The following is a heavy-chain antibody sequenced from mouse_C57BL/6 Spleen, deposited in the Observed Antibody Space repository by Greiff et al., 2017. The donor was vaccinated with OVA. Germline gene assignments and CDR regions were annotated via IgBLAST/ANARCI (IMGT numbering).Heavy chain of an antibody. D-gene: IGHD2-5*01. CDR2: IYPGDGDT. CDR3: ARKEAYYSNYAFDY. V-gene: IGHV1-82*01. Sequence: QVQLQQSGPELVKPGASVKISCKASGYAFSSSWMNWVKHRPGKGLEWIGRIYPGDGDTNYNGKVKGKATLTADKSSSTAYMQLSRLTSEDSAVYFCARKEAYYSNYAFDYWGQGTTLTVSS. CDR1: GYAFSSSW. J-gene: IGHJ2*01.